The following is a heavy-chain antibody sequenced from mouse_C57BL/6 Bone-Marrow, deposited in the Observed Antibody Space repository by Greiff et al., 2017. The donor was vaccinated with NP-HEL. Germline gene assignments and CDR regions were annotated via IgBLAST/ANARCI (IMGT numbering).Heavy chain of an antibody. CDR1: GYTFTDYA. CDR2: ISTYYGDA. V-gene: IGHV1-67*01. Sequence: QVQLKQPGAELVKPGVSVKISCKGSGYTFTDYAMHWVKQSHAKSLEWIGVISTYYGDASYNQKFKDKATMTVDKSSSTAYMELARLTSEDSAVYYCARKGVRWLLPYYFDYWGQGTTLTVSS. D-gene: IGHD2-3*01. CDR3: ARKGVRWLLPYYFDY. J-gene: IGHJ2*01.